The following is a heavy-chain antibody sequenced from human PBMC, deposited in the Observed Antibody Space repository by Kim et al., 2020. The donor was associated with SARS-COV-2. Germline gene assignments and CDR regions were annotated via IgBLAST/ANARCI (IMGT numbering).Heavy chain of an antibody. V-gene: IGHV4-4*02. J-gene: IGHJ5*02. Sequence: NPSLKSRVTISVDKSKNQFSLKLSSVTAADTAVYYCARGETGTANWFDPWGQGTLVTVSS. D-gene: IGHD1-1*01. CDR3: ARGETGTANWFDP.